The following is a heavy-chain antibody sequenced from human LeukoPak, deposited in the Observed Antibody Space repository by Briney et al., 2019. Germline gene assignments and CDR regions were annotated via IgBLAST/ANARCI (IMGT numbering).Heavy chain of an antibody. CDR2: INHSGST. J-gene: IGHJ6*02. D-gene: IGHD4-17*01. V-gene: IGHV4-34*01. Sequence: SETLSLTCAVYGGSFSGYYWSWIRQPPGKGLEWIGEINHSGSTNYNPSLKSRVTMSVDTSKNQFSLKLSSVTAADTAVYYCARVSLLDTLRYYGMDVWGQGTTVTVSS. CDR1: GGSFSGYY. CDR3: ARVSLLDTLRYYGMDV.